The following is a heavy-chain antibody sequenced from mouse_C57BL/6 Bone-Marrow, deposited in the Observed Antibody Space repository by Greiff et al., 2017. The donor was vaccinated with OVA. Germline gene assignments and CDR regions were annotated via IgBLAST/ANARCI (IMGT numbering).Heavy chain of an antibody. J-gene: IGHJ2*01. Sequence: QVQLQQSGPELVKPGASVKISCKASGYAFSSSWMNWVKQRPGKGLEWIGRIYPGDGDTNYNGKFKGKATLTADKSSSTAYFQLSSLTSEDSAVYFCARHEDGYYASYFDYWGQGTTLTVSS. CDR3: ARHEDGYYASYFDY. D-gene: IGHD2-3*01. CDR2: IYPGDGDT. V-gene: IGHV1-82*01. CDR1: GYAFSSSW.